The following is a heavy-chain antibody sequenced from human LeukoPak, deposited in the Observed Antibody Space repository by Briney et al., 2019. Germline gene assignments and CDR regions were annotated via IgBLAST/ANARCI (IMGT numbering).Heavy chain of an antibody. J-gene: IGHJ6*02. CDR1: GFTFSSYA. Sequence: GGSLRLSCAASGFTFSSYAMSWVRQAPGKGLEWVSYISSSRSTIYYADSVKGRFTVSRDNSKNSLFLQMNTLRDEDTAVYYCVRDSQDYSNYYYYYYGMDVWGQGTTVTVSS. CDR2: ISSSRSTI. D-gene: IGHD4-11*01. CDR3: VRDSQDYSNYYYYYYGMDV. V-gene: IGHV3-48*02.